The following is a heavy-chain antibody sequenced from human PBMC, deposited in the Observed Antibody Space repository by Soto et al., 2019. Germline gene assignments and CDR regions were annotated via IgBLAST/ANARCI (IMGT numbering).Heavy chain of an antibody. Sequence: XGTLSLTCTVSGGSISSSSYYWGWIRQPPGKGLEWIGSIYYSGSTYYNPSLKSRVTISVDTSKNQFSLKLSSVTAADTAVYYCARLLTDIVVVVAAKSHWFDPWGQGTLVTVSS. D-gene: IGHD2-15*01. V-gene: IGHV4-39*01. CDR1: GGSISSSSYY. J-gene: IGHJ5*02. CDR3: ARLLTDIVVVVAAKSHWFDP. CDR2: IYYSGST.